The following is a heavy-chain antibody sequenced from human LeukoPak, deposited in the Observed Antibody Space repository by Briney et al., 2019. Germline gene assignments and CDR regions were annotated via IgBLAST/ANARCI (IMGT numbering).Heavy chain of an antibody. CDR2: IYYSGST. Sequence: PSETLSLTCTVSGGSISSYYWSWIRQPPGKGLERIGYIYYSGSTNYNPSLKSRVTISVDTSKNQFSLKLSSVTAADTAVYYCARHSCSSTSCYNYFDYWGQGTLVTVSS. J-gene: IGHJ4*02. CDR1: GGSISSYY. V-gene: IGHV4-59*08. D-gene: IGHD2-2*02. CDR3: ARHSCSSTSCYNYFDY.